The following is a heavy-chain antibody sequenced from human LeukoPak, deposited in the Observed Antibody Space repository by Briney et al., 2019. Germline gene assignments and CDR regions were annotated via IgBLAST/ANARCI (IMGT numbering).Heavy chain of an antibody. V-gene: IGHV3-30*18. J-gene: IGHJ4*02. CDR2: ISYDGSNK. D-gene: IGHD2-21*02. CDR3: AKDQVIVVVTAIPGAFDY. Sequence: GGSLRLSCAASGFTFSSYGMHWVRQAPGKGLEWVAVISYDGSNKYYADSVKGRFTISRDNSKNTLYLQMNSLRAEDTAVYYCAKDQVIVVVTAIPGAFDYWGQGTLVTVSS. CDR1: GFTFSSYG.